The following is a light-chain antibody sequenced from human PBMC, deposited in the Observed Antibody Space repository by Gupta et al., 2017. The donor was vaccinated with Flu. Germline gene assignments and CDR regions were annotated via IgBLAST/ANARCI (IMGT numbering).Light chain of an antibody. V-gene: IGKV4-1*01. CDR1: QSVLYSSNNKNY. CDR3: QQYYIQA. CDR2: WAL. Sequence: DIVMTQSPDSLAVSLGERATINCKSSQSVLYSSNNKNYLAWYQQKPGQPPKLLIYWALTRDSVVPDRFSGSGSGTDFTLTSRRLQDEDVEVYYCQQYYIQAFGQGTKVEIK. J-gene: IGKJ1*01.